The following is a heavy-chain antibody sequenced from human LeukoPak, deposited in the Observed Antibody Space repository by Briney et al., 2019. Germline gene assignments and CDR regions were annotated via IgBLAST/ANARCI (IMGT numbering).Heavy chain of an antibody. CDR3: AKEGDYCSSSGCHKRGIDY. J-gene: IGHJ4*02. D-gene: IGHD2-2*01. Sequence: GGSLRLSCAASGFTFSHYAMHWVRQAPGKGLEWVAVIWYDGSHDTYTDSVKGRFTVSRDNFKNVLHLQMNSLRVEDTAVYYCAKEGDYCSSSGCHKRGIDYWGQGTLVTVSS. V-gene: IGHV3-33*06. CDR1: GFTFSHYA. CDR2: IWYDGSHD.